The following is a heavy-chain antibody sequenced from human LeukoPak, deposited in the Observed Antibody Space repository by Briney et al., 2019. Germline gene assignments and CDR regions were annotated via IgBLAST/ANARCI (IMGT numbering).Heavy chain of an antibody. Sequence: PGGSLRLSCAASGFTFSNYAMSWVRQAPGKGLECVTVITNTGTATAYADSVKGRFTISRDNSKNTLYLQMNSLRAEDTAVYYCAKGALGYCSGSSCYPFHSWGQGTLVTVSS. CDR2: ITNTGTAT. CDR1: GFTFSNYA. D-gene: IGHD2-15*01. CDR3: AKGALGYCSGSSCYPFHS. V-gene: IGHV3-23*05. J-gene: IGHJ4*02.